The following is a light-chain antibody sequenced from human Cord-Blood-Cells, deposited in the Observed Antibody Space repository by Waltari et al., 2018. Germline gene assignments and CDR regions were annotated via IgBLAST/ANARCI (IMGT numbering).Light chain of an antibody. CDR2: EAS. CDR1: QDISNY. Sequence: DIQMSQSPCSLSASVGARVTITCPGSQDISNYLNLYQQKPEKAPKLLIDEASNLETWDQSRFSRSGAKTDFTFTIHSLQPEDIATYYCQQYDNLPYTCGQGTKLEIK. V-gene: IGKV1-33*01. CDR3: QQYDNLPYT. J-gene: IGKJ2*01.